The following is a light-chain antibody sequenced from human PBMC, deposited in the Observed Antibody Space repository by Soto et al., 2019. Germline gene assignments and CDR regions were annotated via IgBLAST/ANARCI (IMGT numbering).Light chain of an antibody. CDR1: QSVDNNY. V-gene: IGKV3-20*01. Sequence: EIVLTQSPRTLSLSPGERATLSGRASQSVDNNYLAWYQQKPGQAPRLLIYGADSRAAGVPDRFSGSGSGTDFTLTISRLEPADFAVFYCQQYGGLPLTFGGGTKVDI. CDR3: QQYGGLPLT. J-gene: IGKJ4*01. CDR2: GAD.